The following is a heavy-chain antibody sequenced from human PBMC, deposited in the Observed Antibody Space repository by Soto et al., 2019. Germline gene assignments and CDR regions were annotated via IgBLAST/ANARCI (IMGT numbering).Heavy chain of an antibody. J-gene: IGHJ6*04. CDR3: ARFSGGSYNTYYFYYGMDV. D-gene: IGHD2-15*01. Sequence: ASVKVSCKASGYTFTSYGISWVRQAPGQGLDWMGWISAYNGNTKYAQDLQGRVTMTTDTSTSTAYMELRSLRSDDTAVYYCARFSGGSYNTYYFYYGMDVWGEGTTVTVSS. CDR2: ISAYNGNT. CDR1: GYTFTSYG. V-gene: IGHV1-18*01.